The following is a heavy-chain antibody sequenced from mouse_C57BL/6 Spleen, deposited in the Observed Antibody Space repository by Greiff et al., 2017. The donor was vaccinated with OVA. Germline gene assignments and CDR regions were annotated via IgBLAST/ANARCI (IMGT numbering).Heavy chain of an antibody. J-gene: IGHJ2*01. CDR2: IYPGDGDT. Sequence: VKLVESGAELVKPGASVKISCKASGYAFSSYWMNWVKQRPGKGLEWIGQIYPGDGDTNYNGKFKGKATLTADKSSSTAYMQLSSLTSEDSAVYFCARSDDYDFDYWGQGTTLTVSS. CDR1: GYAFSSYW. D-gene: IGHD2-4*01. CDR3: ARSDDYDFDY. V-gene: IGHV1-80*01.